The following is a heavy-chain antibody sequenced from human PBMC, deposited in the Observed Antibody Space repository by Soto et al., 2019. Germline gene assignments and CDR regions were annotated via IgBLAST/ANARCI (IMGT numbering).Heavy chain of an antibody. CDR1: GFSLSTSGVG. CDR3: AHRAGVELHQPLIYDYGMDV. CDR2: IYWNDDK. V-gene: IGHV2-5*01. J-gene: IGHJ6*02. D-gene: IGHD2-2*01. Sequence: QITLKESGPTLVKPTQTLTLTCTFSGFSLSTSGVGVGWIRQPPGKALEWLALIYWNDDKRYSPSLKSRLTITKDTSKNQVVLTMTNMDPVDTATYYCAHRAGVELHQPLIYDYGMDVWGQGTTVTVSS.